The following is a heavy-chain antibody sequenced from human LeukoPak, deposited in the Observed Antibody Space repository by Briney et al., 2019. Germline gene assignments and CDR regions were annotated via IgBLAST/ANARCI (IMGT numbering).Heavy chain of an antibody. D-gene: IGHD2-2*02. J-gene: IGHJ4*02. CDR2: ISGSGGSS. V-gene: IGHV3-23*01. CDR3: AKTSRRLCSSSSCYTLDS. Sequence: GGSLRLSCAASGFTFSDYYMSWIRQAPGKGLEWVSAISGSGGSSYYVDSVKGRFTISRDNSRNTLYMQMNSLRAEDTAVYYCAKTSRRLCSSSSCYTLDSWGQGALVTVSS. CDR1: GFTFSDYY.